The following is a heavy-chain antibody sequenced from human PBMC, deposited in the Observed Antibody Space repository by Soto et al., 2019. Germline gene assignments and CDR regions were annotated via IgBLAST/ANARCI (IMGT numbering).Heavy chain of an antibody. D-gene: IGHD1-26*01. V-gene: IGHV1-2*02. CDR3: ARIKWGLNYYNGMDV. CDR1: GYSFSDYF. Sequence: QVQLVRSGAEVKKSGASVKVSCKPSGYSFSDYFIQWVRQAPGQGLEWVAWINPKTAATNYAKKFQGRVSLTWDTSSTTAYMELTRLRPDDTAVYYCARIKWGLNYYNGMDVWGQGTTVIVSS. CDR2: INPKTAAT. J-gene: IGHJ6*02.